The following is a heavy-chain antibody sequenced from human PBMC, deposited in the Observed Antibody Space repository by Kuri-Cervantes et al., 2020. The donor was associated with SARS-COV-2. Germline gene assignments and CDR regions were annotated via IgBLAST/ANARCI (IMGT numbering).Heavy chain of an antibody. CDR3: TRELKSAGWFDP. J-gene: IGHJ5*02. Sequence: ASVKVSCKASGYTFTSYGISWVRQAPGQGLEWMAWINPHSGETGYAQKFEGRVTITSITSMNTVYLEVSRLTSQDTAIYYCTRELKSAGWFDPWGQGTLVTVSS. CDR1: GYTFTSYG. CDR2: INPHSGET. V-gene: IGHV1-8*03.